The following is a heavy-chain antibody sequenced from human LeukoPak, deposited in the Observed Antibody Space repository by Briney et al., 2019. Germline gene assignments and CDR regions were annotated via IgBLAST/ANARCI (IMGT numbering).Heavy chain of an antibody. Sequence: GGSLRLSCAASGFTFSSYGIHWVRQAPGKGLEWVTFIRYDGNNIYYADSVKGRFTISRDNSKNTLYLQMNSLRAQDTAVYYCARDQGGVGGYMDVWGKGTTVTISS. J-gene: IGHJ6*03. CDR1: GFTFSSYG. D-gene: IGHD3-16*01. CDR2: IRYDGNNI. CDR3: ARDQGGVGGYMDV. V-gene: IGHV3-30*02.